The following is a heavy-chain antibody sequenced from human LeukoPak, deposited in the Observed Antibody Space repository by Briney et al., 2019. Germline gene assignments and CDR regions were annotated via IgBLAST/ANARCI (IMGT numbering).Heavy chain of an antibody. V-gene: IGHV1-69*01. CDR2: TIPIFGTA. Sequence: AASVKVSCKASGGTFSSYAISWVRQAPGQGLEWMGGTIPIFGTANYAQKFQGRVTITADESTSTAYMELSSLRSEDTAVYYCARQARPKYYDILTWAHAGAFDIWGQGTMVTVSS. D-gene: IGHD3-9*01. J-gene: IGHJ3*02. CDR3: ARQARPKYYDILTWAHAGAFDI. CDR1: GGTFSSYA.